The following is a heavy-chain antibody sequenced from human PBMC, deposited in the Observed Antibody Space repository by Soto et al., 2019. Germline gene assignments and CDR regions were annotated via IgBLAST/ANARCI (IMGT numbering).Heavy chain of an antibody. CDR1: GFTFNNFA. J-gene: IGHJ4*02. CDR2: ISSDGDLR. V-gene: IGHV3-23*01. D-gene: IGHD3-9*01. Sequence: EVHLLGSGGDLVKPGGSLRLSCEVSGFTFNNFAMSWVRQSRGKGLDWVSTISSDGDLRHYAESVKGRFTISSDNSKSSLLPQMNSLRAEDTALYFCAKVRQRFLDILTGATNFDSWGQGTLVTVSS. CDR3: AKVRQRFLDILTGATNFDS.